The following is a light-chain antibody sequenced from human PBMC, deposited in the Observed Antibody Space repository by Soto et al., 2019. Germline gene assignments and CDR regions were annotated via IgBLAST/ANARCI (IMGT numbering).Light chain of an antibody. J-gene: IGLJ2*01. Sequence: QSVLTQPPSVSGAPGQWVTISCTGSSSNIGAGYDVHWYQQLPGTAPKLLIYGNSNRPSGVPDRFSGSKSGTSASLAITGLQAEDEADYYCQSYDSSLSGSKFGGGTKLTVL. CDR3: QSYDSSLSGSK. CDR2: GNS. CDR1: SSNIGAGYD. V-gene: IGLV1-40*01.